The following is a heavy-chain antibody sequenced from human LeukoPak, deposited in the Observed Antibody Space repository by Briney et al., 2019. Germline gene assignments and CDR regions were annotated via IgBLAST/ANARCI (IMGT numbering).Heavy chain of an antibody. J-gene: IGHJ3*02. D-gene: IGHD3-22*01. Sequence: SQTLSLTCTVSGGSISSGSYYWRWIRQPAGKGLEWIGRIYTSGSTNYNPSLKSRVTISVDTSKNQFSLKLSSVTAADTAVYYCARVGYYDSFDAFDIWGQGTMVTVSS. CDR1: GGSISSGSYY. V-gene: IGHV4-61*02. CDR2: IYTSGST. CDR3: ARVGYYDSFDAFDI.